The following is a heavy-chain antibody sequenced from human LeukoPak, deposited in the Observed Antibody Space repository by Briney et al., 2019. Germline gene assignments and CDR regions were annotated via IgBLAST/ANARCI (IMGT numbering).Heavy chain of an antibody. Sequence: GGSLRLSCAASGFTFSSYEMNWVRQAPGKGLEWVSYISSSGSTIYYADSVKGRFTISRDNAKNSLYLQMNSLRAEDTAVYYCARGRRMGDYAFDYWGQGTLVTVSS. CDR2: ISSSGSTI. J-gene: IGHJ4*02. D-gene: IGHD4-17*01. V-gene: IGHV3-48*03. CDR1: GFTFSSYE. CDR3: ARGRRMGDYAFDY.